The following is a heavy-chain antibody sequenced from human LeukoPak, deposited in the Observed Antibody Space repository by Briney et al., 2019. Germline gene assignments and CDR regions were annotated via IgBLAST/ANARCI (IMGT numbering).Heavy chain of an antibody. V-gene: IGHV3-7*03. Sequence: GGSLRLSCAASGFTFSSYWMSWVRQAPGKGLEWVANIRQDGSEKYYVDSVKGRFTISRDNAKNSLYLQMNSLRAEDTAGYYCARDLYGDYVGLPFDYWGQGTLVTVSS. J-gene: IGHJ4*02. CDR1: GFTFSSYW. D-gene: IGHD4-17*01. CDR2: IRQDGSEK. CDR3: ARDLYGDYVGLPFDY.